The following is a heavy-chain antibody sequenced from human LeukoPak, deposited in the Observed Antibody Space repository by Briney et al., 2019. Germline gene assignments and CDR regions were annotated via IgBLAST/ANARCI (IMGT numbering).Heavy chain of an antibody. V-gene: IGHV1-2*02. D-gene: IGHD2-15*01. CDR3: ARDRTRHCSGGSCYSKVENWFDP. Sequence: ASVKVSCKASGYTFTAYYMHWVRQAPGQGLEWMGWINPNSGGTNYAQKFQGRVTMTRDTSISTAYMELSRLRSDDTAVYYCARDRTRHCSGGSCYSKVENWFDPWGQGTLVTVSS. J-gene: IGHJ5*02. CDR1: GYTFTAYY. CDR2: INPNSGGT.